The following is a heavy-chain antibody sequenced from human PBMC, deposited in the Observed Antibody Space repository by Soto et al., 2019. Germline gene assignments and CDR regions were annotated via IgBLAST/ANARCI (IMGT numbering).Heavy chain of an antibody. CDR3: ARDGDRGYGGRYYYGMDV. D-gene: IGHD4-17*01. CDR1: GGSISSGDYY. J-gene: IGHJ6*02. CDR2: IYYSGST. V-gene: IGHV4-30-4*01. Sequence: SETLSLTCTVSGGSISSGDYYWSWIRQPPGKGLEWIGYIYYSGSTYYNPSLKSRVTISVDTSKNQFSLKLSSVTAADTAVYYCARDGDRGYGGRYYYGMDVGGQGTTVTVAS.